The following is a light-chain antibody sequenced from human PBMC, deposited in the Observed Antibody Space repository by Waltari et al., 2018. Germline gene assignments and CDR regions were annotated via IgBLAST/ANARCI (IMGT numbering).Light chain of an antibody. CDR2: EVT. Sequence: QSALTQPASVSGSPGQSIAISCIGTSSDVGANNFLSWYQLHPGRAPELMIHEVTKRPTGVSTRFSGSKSGNTASLTISGLQAEDEADYYCCSYTTIGPVLIGGGTKVTVL. CDR1: SSDVGANNF. V-gene: IGLV2-23*02. CDR3: CSYTTIGPVL. J-gene: IGLJ2*01.